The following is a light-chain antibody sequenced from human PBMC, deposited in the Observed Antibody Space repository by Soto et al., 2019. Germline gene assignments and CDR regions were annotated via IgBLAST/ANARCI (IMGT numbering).Light chain of an antibody. Sequence: DIVLTQTPFSSPVTLGQPAPISSRSSQSPLHIVGTTYLSGLQKRPGQPPRLLIYEVSNRFSGVPDRFSGSGAGTDFTLEISRVEAEDVGVYYCMQATQFPPLFGQGTKLEIK. J-gene: IGKJ2*01. CDR3: MQATQFPPL. V-gene: IGKV2-24*01. CDR1: QSPLHIVGTTY. CDR2: EVS.